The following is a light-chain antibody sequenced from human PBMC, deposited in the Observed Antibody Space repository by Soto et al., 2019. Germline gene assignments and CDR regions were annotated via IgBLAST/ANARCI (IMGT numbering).Light chain of an antibody. CDR2: WAS. Sequence: EIVMTQSPDSVAVSLGERATINCKSSQSVLYSSNNKNYLAWYQQKPGQPPKLLIYWASTRESGVPDRFSGSGSGTDFTLTISSLQAEDVAVYYCQQYYSTPLTFGGGTKVDIK. V-gene: IGKV4-1*01. CDR1: QSVLYSSNNKNY. CDR3: QQYYSTPLT. J-gene: IGKJ4*01.